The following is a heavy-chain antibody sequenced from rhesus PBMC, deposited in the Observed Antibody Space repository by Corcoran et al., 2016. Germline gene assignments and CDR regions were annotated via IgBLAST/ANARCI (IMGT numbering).Heavy chain of an antibody. CDR3: ARRPGDSSGWSPYGLDS. CDR2: IYWDDDK. J-gene: IGHJ6*01. D-gene: IGHD6S26*01. V-gene: IGHV2-174*01. CDR1: VFSLPTPGVG. Sequence: QVTLKESGPALVKSPQTLTLTCSFSVFSLPTPGVGVGWIRQPPGKAREWLALIYWDDDKRYSTALKNRLTIFKDTSNNQVVLIMTNMDPVDTATYYCARRPGDSSGWSPYGLDSWGQGVGVTVSS.